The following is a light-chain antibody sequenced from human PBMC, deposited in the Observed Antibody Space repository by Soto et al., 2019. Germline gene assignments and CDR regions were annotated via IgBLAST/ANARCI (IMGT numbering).Light chain of an antibody. V-gene: IGLV2-14*01. CDR1: SNDVGGYNY. CDR3: SSYTSSSTHVV. Sequence: QSVLTQPASVSGSPGQSITISCTGTSNDVGGYNYVSWYQQHPGKAPKLMIYDVSNRPSGVSNRFSGSKSGNTASLTISGLQAEDEADYYCSSYTSSSTHVVFGGGTKVTVL. J-gene: IGLJ2*01. CDR2: DVS.